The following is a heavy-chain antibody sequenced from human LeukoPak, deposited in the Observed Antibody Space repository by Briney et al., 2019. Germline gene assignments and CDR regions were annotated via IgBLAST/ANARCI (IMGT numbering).Heavy chain of an antibody. CDR3: ARDFLFDY. CDR2: ISSSSSTI. J-gene: IGHJ4*02. V-gene: IGHV3-48*01. CDR1: GFTFRSHS. Sequence: GSLRLSCATSGFTFRSHSMKWVRQAPGKGLEWVSYISSSSSTIYYADSVKGRFTVSRDNAKNSLYLQMNSLRAEDTAVYYCARDFLFDYWGQGTLVTVSS.